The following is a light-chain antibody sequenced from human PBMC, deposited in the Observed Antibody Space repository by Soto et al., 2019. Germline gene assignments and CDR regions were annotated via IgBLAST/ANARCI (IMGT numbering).Light chain of an antibody. V-gene: IGLV1-44*01. J-gene: IGLJ1*01. Sequence: QTLLRHAXSACDTPRPRNSIPYSPSSYNIGSNAVNWYQQLPGTATKPIIYSNNQRPSGVPDRFSGSKSDTSASLAISGLQSEDEADYYCAGWDDSLNGYVFGTGTTVTV. CDR3: AGWDDSLNGYV. CDR2: SNN. CDR1: SYNIGSNA.